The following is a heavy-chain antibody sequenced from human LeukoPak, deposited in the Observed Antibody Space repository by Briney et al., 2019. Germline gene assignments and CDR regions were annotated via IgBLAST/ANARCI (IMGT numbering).Heavy chain of an antibody. CDR1: GGSFSNYY. CDR2: INQSGRT. Sequence: SETLSLTCAVYGGSFSNYYWSWIRQSPGKGLEWIGEINQSGRTNFNPSLKSRVTMSVDTSKNEFSLKLRSVTAADTAVYYCARRQVGLRRDLWFDPWGQGTLVTVSS. CDR3: ARRQVGLRRDLWFDP. D-gene: IGHD2-15*01. V-gene: IGHV4-34*01. J-gene: IGHJ5*02.